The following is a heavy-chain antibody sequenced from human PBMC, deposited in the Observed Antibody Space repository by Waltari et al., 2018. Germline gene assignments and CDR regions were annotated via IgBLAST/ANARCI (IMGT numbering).Heavy chain of an antibody. CDR3: ARRGHSSYYYYYMDV. J-gene: IGHJ6*03. CDR1: GGTFSNNY. Sequence: QVQLQQWGAGLSKPSENLSLTCAVYGGTFSNNYWSWIRQPPGKGLEWIGEINPSGSTNYNPSLKSRVTISGDTSKNQFSLELSSVSAADTAVYYCARRGHSSYYYYYMDVWCKGTTVTVSS. CDR2: INPSGST. V-gene: IGHV4-34*01. D-gene: IGHD5-18*01.